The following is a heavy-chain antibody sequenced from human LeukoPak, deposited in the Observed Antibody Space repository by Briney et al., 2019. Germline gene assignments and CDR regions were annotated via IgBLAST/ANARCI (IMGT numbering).Heavy chain of an antibody. V-gene: IGHV3-21*01. J-gene: IGHJ4*02. D-gene: IGHD3-3*01. CDR1: GFTFSSYS. CDR2: ISSSSSYI. Sequence: PGGSLRLSCAASGFTFSSYSMNWVRQAPGKGLEWVSSISSSSSYIYYADSVKGRFTISRDNAKNSLYLQMNSLRAEGTAVYYCARDATRGGNYWGQGTLVTVSS. CDR3: ARDATRGGNY.